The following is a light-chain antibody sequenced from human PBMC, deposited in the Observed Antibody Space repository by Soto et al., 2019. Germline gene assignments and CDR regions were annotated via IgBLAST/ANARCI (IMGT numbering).Light chain of an antibody. V-gene: IGKV3-11*01. CDR3: QQRNNCPWT. Sequence: TQSPSTLSASVGERATLSCRASQSISSSLAWYQQKPGQAPSLLIYDASNRANGVPARFRGRGSGTEFTLTISSLQPDDFAAYYCQQRNNCPWTFGQGTKVDIK. CDR2: DAS. CDR1: QSISSS. J-gene: IGKJ1*01.